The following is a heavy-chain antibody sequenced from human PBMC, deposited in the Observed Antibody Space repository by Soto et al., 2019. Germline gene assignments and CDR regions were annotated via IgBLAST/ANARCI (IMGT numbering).Heavy chain of an antibody. J-gene: IGHJ6*02. CDR1: GFAVSTMF. CDR2: IFSGGIT. Sequence: GGSLRLSCAASGFAVSTMFMSWVRQAPGKGLEWVSVIFSGGITYYADSVKGRFTISRDNAKNVLYLQMNRLRVEDTAVYYCARDTKTTGGGMDVWGQGTTVTVSS. D-gene: IGHD1-1*01. V-gene: IGHV3-66*01. CDR3: ARDTKTTGGGMDV.